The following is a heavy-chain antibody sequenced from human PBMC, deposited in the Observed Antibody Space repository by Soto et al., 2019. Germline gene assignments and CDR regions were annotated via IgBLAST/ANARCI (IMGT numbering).Heavy chain of an antibody. J-gene: IGHJ4*02. V-gene: IGHV3-66*01. CDR2: IYSGGAT. Sequence: EVQLVESGGGLVQPGGSLRLSSAASGFTVSNNYMRWVRQAPGKGLEWVSLIYSGGATYYAESVKGRFTISRDNSKNTLYLQMNSRRAEDTAVYYCARDGTYNWVGGQGILVTVSS. CDR1: GFTVSNNY. D-gene: IGHD1-1*01. CDR3: ARDGTYNWV.